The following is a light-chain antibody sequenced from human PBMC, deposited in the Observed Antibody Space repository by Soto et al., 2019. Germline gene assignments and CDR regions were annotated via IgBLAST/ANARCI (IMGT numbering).Light chain of an antibody. CDR3: QTWGTGPWV. Sequence: QLVLTQSPSASASLGASVKLTCALSSGHSSYAIAWHQQQPEKGPRYLMKLNSDGSHSKGDGIPDRFSGSSSGAERYLTISRLQSEDAADYFCQTWGTGPWVFGGGTKLTVL. CDR2: LNSDGSH. V-gene: IGLV4-69*01. J-gene: IGLJ3*02. CDR1: SGHSSYA.